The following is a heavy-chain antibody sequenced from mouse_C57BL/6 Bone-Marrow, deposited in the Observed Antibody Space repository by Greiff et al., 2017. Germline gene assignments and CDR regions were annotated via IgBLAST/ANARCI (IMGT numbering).Heavy chain of an antibody. D-gene: IGHD2-4*01. CDR3: TFYDYGQGDY. CDR1: GFNIKDDY. CDR2: IDPENGDT. J-gene: IGHJ4*01. Sequence: VQLKQSGAELVRPGASVKLSCTASGFNIKDDYMHWVKQRPEQGLEWIGWIDPENGDTEYASKFQGKATITADTSSNTAYLQLSSLTSEDTAVYYCTFYDYGQGDYWGQGTSVTVSS. V-gene: IGHV14-4*01.